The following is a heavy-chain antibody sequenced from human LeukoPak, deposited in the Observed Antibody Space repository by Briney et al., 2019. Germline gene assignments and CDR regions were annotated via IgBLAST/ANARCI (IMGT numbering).Heavy chain of an antibody. CDR1: GDSISSSNYY. Sequence: SQTLSLTCTVSGDSISSSNYYWSWIRQPAGKGLEWIGRMSTSGSTNYNPSLKSRVTISVDTSKNQFSLKLSSVTAADTAVYYCARRGYCSSTSCRQGAFDI. CDR2: MSTSGST. V-gene: IGHV4-61*02. CDR3: ARRGYCSSTSCRQGAFDI. D-gene: IGHD2-2*01. J-gene: IGHJ3*02.